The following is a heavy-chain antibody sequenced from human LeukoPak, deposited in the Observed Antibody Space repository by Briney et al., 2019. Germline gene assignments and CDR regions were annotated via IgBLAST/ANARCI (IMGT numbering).Heavy chain of an antibody. CDR3: ARDYWSDV. D-gene: IGHD2-8*02. V-gene: IGHV3-30*09. J-gene: IGHJ6*02. Sequence: GGSLRLSCAASGFTFSSYPMHWVRQAPGKGLEWVAGLSYDGNIKYYADSVTGRFAISKDISKSTLYLQMNSLRTEDTAIYYCARDYWSDVWGQGTTVTVSS. CDR2: LSYDGNIK. CDR1: GFTFSSYP.